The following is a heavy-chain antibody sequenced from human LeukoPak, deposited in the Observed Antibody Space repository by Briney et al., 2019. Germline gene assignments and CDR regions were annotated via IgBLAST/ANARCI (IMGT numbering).Heavy chain of an antibody. CDR1: GFTFSSYG. V-gene: IGHV3-30*03. D-gene: IGHD5-12*01. CDR3: ARVYGLGYAGGFDI. CDR2: ISYDGSNK. J-gene: IGHJ3*02. Sequence: PGKSLRLSCAASGFTFSSYGMHWVRQAPGKGLEWVAVISYDGSNKYYADSVKGRLTISRDNSKNTLHLQMISLRAEDTAVYYCARVYGLGYAGGFDIWGQGTAVTVSS.